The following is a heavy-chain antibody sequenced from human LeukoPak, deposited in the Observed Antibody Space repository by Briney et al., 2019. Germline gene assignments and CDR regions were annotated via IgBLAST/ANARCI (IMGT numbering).Heavy chain of an antibody. CDR1: GFTFSSYW. V-gene: IGHV3-7*03. D-gene: IGHD6-19*01. Sequence: PGGSLRLSCAASGFTFSSYWMSWVRQAPGKGLEWVANIKQDGSEKYYVDSVKGRFTISRDNAKNSLYLQMNSLRAEDTAVYYCARDQERSGWYGWFDPWGQGTLVTVSS. J-gene: IGHJ5*02. CDR3: ARDQERSGWYGWFDP. CDR2: IKQDGSEK.